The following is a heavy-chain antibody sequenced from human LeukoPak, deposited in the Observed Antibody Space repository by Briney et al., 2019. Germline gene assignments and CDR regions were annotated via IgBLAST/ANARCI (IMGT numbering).Heavy chain of an antibody. CDR2: IIPIFGTA. CDR1: GGTCSSYA. Sequence: SVKVSCKASGGTCSSYAISWVRQAPGQGLEWMERIIPIFGTANYAQKFQGRVTITTDESTSTAYMELSSLRSEDTAVYYCARDDIAASLSPYWGQGTLVTVSS. CDR3: ARDDIAASLSPY. J-gene: IGHJ4*02. D-gene: IGHD6-6*01. V-gene: IGHV1-69*05.